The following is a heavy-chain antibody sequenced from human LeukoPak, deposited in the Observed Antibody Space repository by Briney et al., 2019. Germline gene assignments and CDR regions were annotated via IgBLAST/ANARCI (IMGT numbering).Heavy chain of an antibody. Sequence: GGSLRLSCAASGFTFSSYAMSWVRQAPGKGLEWVAFIRYDGSNKYYADSVKGRFTISRDNSKNTLYLQMNSLRAEDTAVYYCVADSGNRSGGDYWGQGTLVTVSS. V-gene: IGHV3-30*02. CDR2: IRYDGSNK. CDR1: GFTFSSYA. CDR3: VADSGNRSGGDY. D-gene: IGHD1-26*01. J-gene: IGHJ4*02.